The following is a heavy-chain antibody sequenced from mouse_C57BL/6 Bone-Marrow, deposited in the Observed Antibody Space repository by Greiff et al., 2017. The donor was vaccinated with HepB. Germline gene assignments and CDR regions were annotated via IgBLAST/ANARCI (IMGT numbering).Heavy chain of an antibody. CDR3: TRGTSLYHYYAMDY. Sequence: EVQLVESGEGLVKPGGSLKLSCAASGFTFSSYAMSWVRQTPEKRLEWVAYISSGGDYIYYADTVKGRFTISRDNARNTLYLQMSSLKSEDTAMYYCTRGTSLYHYYAMDYWGQGTSVTVSS. V-gene: IGHV5-9-1*02. J-gene: IGHJ4*01. CDR2: ISSGGDYI. CDR1: GFTFSSYA. D-gene: IGHD2-1*01.